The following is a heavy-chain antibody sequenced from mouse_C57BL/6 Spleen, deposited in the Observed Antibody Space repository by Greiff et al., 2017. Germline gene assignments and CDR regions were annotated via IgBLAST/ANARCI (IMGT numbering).Heavy chain of an antibody. Sequence: EVKLVESGEGLVKPGGSLKLSCAASGFTFSSYAMSWVRQTPEKRLEWVAYISSGGDYIYYADTVKGRFTISRDNARNTLYLQMSSLKSEDTAMYYCTRGTDYYGSSPYWYLDVWGTGTTVTVSS. D-gene: IGHD1-1*01. J-gene: IGHJ1*03. CDR2: ISSGGDYI. V-gene: IGHV5-9-1*02. CDR1: GFTFSSYA. CDR3: TRGTDYYGSSPYWYLDV.